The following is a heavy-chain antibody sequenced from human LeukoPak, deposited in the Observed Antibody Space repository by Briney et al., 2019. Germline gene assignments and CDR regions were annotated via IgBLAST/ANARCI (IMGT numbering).Heavy chain of an antibody. D-gene: IGHD1-26*01. CDR3: ARVYSGSYPPFFDC. Sequence: SETLSLTCAVSGGSISSSNWWSWVRQPPGKGLEWIGEIYHSGSTNYNPSLKSRVTISVDKSKNQFSLKLSSVTAADTAVYYCARVYSGSYPPFFDCWGQGTLVTVSS. J-gene: IGHJ4*02. CDR2: IYHSGST. CDR1: GGSISSSNW. V-gene: IGHV4-4*02.